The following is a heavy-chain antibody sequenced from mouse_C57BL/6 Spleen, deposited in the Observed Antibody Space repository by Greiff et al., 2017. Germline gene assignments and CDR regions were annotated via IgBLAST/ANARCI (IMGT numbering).Heavy chain of an antibody. CDR3: ALDGYDAMDY. CDR2: ISSGSSTI. Sequence: EVKLMESGGGLVKPGGSLKLSCAASGFTFSDYGMHWVRQAPEKGLEWVAYISSGSSTIYYADTVKGRFTISRDNAKNTLFLQMTSLRSEDTAMYYCALDGYDAMDYWGQGTSVTVSS. V-gene: IGHV5-17*01. CDR1: GFTFSDYG. J-gene: IGHJ4*01. D-gene: IGHD2-3*01.